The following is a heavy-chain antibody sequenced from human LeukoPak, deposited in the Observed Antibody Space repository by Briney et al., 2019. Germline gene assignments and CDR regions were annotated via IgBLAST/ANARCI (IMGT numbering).Heavy chain of an antibody. CDR3: VRDLDWGAFDV. CDR1: AFPFSTHG. V-gene: IGHV3-23*01. Sequence: GGTLRLSCAASAFPFSTHGMNWVRQAPGNGLEWVSGVSPSGDITYYADSVMGRFTISRDNRKSTVSLQMNSLRAEDTALYYCVRDLDWGAFDVWGQGTMVTVSS. CDR2: VSPSGDIT. J-gene: IGHJ3*01. D-gene: IGHD3/OR15-3a*01.